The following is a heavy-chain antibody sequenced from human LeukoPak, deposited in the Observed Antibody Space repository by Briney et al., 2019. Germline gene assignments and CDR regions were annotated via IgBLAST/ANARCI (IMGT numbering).Heavy chain of an antibody. Sequence: SETLSLTCTVSGGSISSSSYYWGWVRQPPGKGLEWIGSIYYSGSTYYNPSLKSRVTISVDTSKNQFSLKLSSVTAADTAVYYCARGLRRPLGYWGQGTLVTVSS. V-gene: IGHV4-39*01. J-gene: IGHJ4*02. CDR3: ARGLRRPLGY. CDR1: GGSISSSSYY. CDR2: IYYSGST. D-gene: IGHD3-16*01.